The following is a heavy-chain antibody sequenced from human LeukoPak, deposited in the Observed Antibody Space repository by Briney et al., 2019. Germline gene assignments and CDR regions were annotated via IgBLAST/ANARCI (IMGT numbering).Heavy chain of an antibody. D-gene: IGHD3-10*01. CDR2: IYYSGST. CDR1: GGSINNYY. V-gene: IGHV4-59*01. CDR3: ARSAYGPETVDY. J-gene: IGHJ4*02. Sequence: SETLSLTCTVSGGSINNYYWSWIRRSPGKGLEWIGYIYYSGSTNYNPSLKSRVTISVDTSKNQFSLKLSSVTAADTAVYFCARSAYGPETVDYWGQGTLVTVSS.